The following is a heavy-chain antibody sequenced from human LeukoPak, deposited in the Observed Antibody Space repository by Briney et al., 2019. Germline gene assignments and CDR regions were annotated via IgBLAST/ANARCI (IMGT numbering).Heavy chain of an antibody. J-gene: IGHJ3*01. D-gene: IGHD2-2*01. CDR1: GGSISSSSYY. CDR3: ARDGDAVSAAIAGAFDL. Sequence: PSETLSLTCTVSGGSISSSSYYWAWIRQPPGKGLEWIGNIFYSGETYYNPSLKSRVTISADTSKNQISLRLRSVTAADTAMFYCARDGDAVSAAIAGAFDLWGRGTMVTVSS. V-gene: IGHV4-39*02. CDR2: IFYSGET.